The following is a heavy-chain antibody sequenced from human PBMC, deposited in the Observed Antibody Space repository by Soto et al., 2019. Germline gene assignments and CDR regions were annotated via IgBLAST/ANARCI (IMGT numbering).Heavy chain of an antibody. Sequence: EVQLLESGGGVLQPGGSLRLSCTASGFTFSNYAMSWVRQAPGKGLEWVSTFSSGGGGTYYADSVKGRFTISRDNSKNTLSLQMNSLRAEDTAVYYCTKANRYCSGANCFTFDYWGLGTLVTVSS. J-gene: IGHJ4*02. D-gene: IGHD2-15*01. V-gene: IGHV3-23*01. CDR3: TKANRYCSGANCFTFDY. CDR1: GFTFSNYA. CDR2: FSSGGGGT.